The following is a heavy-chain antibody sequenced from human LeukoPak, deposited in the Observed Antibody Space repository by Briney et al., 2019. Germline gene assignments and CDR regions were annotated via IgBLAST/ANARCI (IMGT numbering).Heavy chain of an antibody. CDR2: MNPNSGNT. V-gene: IGHV1-8*03. Sequence: ASVKVSCKASGYTFTSYDINWVRQATGQGLKWMGWMNPNSGNTGYAQKFQGRVTITRNTSISTAYMELSSLRSEDTAVYYCARVWYYYDSSGYGAFDIWGQGTMVTVSS. CDR1: GYTFTSYD. J-gene: IGHJ3*02. D-gene: IGHD3-22*01. CDR3: ARVWYYYDSSGYGAFDI.